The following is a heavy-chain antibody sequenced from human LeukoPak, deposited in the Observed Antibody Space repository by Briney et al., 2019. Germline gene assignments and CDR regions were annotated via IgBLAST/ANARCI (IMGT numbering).Heavy chain of an antibody. V-gene: IGHV4-4*09. CDR2: IYTSGST. CDR3: ARHQYYDFWSGYPLYSFDY. D-gene: IGHD3-3*01. Sequence: SETLSLTCAVYGGSFSGYYWSWIRQPPGKGLEWIGYIYTSGSTNYNPSLKSRVTISVDTSKNQFSLKLSSVTAADTAVYYCARHQYYDFWSGYPLYSFDYWGQGTLVTVSS. CDR1: GGSFSGYY. J-gene: IGHJ4*02.